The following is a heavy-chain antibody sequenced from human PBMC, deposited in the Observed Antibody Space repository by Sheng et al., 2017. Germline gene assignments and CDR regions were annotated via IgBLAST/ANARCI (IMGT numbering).Heavy chain of an antibody. D-gene: IGHD2-21*01. CDR3: AREREDGYHSAFEI. CDR2: IIPILRLV. V-gene: IGHV1-69*10. Sequence: QVQLVQSGAEVKKPGSSVKVSCRASGGTFSSNGISWVRQAPGQGLEWMGGIIPILRLVDYGQKFQGRLTISEDRGTATVYMELSSLTSDDTAVYYCAREREDGYHSAFEIWGQGTIVTVSS. J-gene: IGHJ3*02. CDR1: GGTFSSNG.